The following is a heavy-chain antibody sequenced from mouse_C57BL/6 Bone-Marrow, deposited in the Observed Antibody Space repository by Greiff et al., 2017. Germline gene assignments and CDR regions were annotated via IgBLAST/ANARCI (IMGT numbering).Heavy chain of an antibody. D-gene: IGHD1-1*01. J-gene: IGHJ4*01. CDR1: GFTFSSYT. Sequence: EVHLVESGGGLVKPGGSLKLSCAASGFTFSSYTMSWVRQTPEKRLEWVATISGGGGNTYYPDSVKGRFTISRDNAKNTLYLQMSSLRSEDTALYYCARLLRGGLDYWGQGTSVTVSS. V-gene: IGHV5-9*01. CDR2: ISGGGGNT. CDR3: ARLLRGGLDY.